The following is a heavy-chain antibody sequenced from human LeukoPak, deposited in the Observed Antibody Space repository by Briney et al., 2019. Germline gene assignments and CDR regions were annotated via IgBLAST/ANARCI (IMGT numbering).Heavy chain of an antibody. D-gene: IGHD6-19*01. CDR2: IYSGGST. Sequence: GGSLRLSCAASGFTVSSNYMSWVREAPGKGLEWVSLIYSGGSTYYADSVKGRFTISRDDSKNTLYLQMNSLRAEDTAVYYCARELLSSGWYCGMDVWGQGTTVTVSS. CDR3: ARELLSSGWYCGMDV. J-gene: IGHJ6*02. CDR1: GFTVSSNY. V-gene: IGHV3-53*01.